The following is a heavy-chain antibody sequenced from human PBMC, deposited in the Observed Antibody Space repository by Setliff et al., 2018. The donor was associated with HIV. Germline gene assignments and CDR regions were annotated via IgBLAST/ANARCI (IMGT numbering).Heavy chain of an antibody. D-gene: IGHD3-16*01. Sequence: ASVKVSCKASGYTFTSYGITWVRQAPGQGLEWMGWISGYNGDTNYAHKFQGRINMTTDTSTNTAYMNLRSLRSDDTAVYYCARDDGGYNYAEAFDVWGQGTMVTVSS. V-gene: IGHV1-18*01. CDR3: ARDDGGYNYAEAFDV. CDR2: ISGYNGDT. CDR1: GYTFTSYG. J-gene: IGHJ3*01.